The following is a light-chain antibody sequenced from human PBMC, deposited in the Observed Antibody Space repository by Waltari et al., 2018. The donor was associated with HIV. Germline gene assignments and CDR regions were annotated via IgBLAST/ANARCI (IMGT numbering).Light chain of an antibody. CDR2: VTSDGSH. J-gene: IGLJ3*02. CDR3: QPWGKGIRL. V-gene: IGLV4-69*01. CDR1: SRHSTHD. Sequence: QVGLTQSPSAYHSLGASVKPTCTQTSRHSTHDIAWHQQQPEKGPRYLTNVTSDGSHGRGDGIPDRSSGSSSGTERYLTSAGRQSEDDADYYCQPWGKGIRLFCGGTSLTFL.